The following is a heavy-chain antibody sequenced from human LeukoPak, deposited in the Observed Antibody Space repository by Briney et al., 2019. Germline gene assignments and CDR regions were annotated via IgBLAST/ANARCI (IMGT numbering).Heavy chain of an antibody. J-gene: IGHJ5*02. CDR1: GYSFTSYW. V-gene: IGHV5-10-1*01. Sequence: GESLKISCKGSGYSFTSYWISWVRQMPGKGLEWMGRIDPRDSSSNYSPSFQGHVSISADKSITTAYLQWSSLKASDTAMYYCARRSGYSYDYGGNWFDPWGQGTLVTVSS. D-gene: IGHD5-18*01. CDR3: ARRSGYSYDYGGNWFDP. CDR2: IDPRDSSS.